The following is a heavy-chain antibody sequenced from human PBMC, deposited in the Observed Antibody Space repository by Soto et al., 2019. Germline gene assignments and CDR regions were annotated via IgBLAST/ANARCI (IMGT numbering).Heavy chain of an antibody. J-gene: IGHJ4*02. CDR2: INQDGSER. D-gene: IGHD3-10*02. CDR1: GFTFSTYW. Sequence: EVQLVESGGGLVQPGGSLRLPCAASGFTFSTYWMTWVRQPPGKGLEWVASINQDGSERYYVDSVRGRFTIXXXXXXXXXXXXXXXXXAEDTAVYYCVCGGNFFVYWGQGTLVTV. CDR3: VCGGNFFVY. V-gene: IGHV3-7*01.